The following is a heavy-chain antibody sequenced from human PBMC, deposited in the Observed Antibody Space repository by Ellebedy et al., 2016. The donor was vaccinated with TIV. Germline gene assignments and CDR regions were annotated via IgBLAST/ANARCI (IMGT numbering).Heavy chain of an antibody. CDR1: GDSVSSNSAG. CDR3: ARDFGAIVD. CDR2: TYFRSKWYN. D-gene: IGHD3-3*01. J-gene: IGHJ3*01. Sequence: MPSETLSLTCAISGDSVSSNSAGWNWIRQSPSRGLEWLGRTYFRSKWYNDYAESVKSRIIINADTSKNQFSLKLDSVTPEDTAVYYCARDFGAIVDWGQGTMVTVSS. V-gene: IGHV6-1*01.